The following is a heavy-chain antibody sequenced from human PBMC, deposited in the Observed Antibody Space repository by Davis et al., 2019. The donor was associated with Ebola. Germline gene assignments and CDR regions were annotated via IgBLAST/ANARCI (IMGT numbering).Heavy chain of an antibody. Sequence: ASVKVSCKASGYTFTSYGISWVRQAPGQGLEWMGWISAYNGNTNYAQKLQGRVTMTTDTSTSTAYMELRSLRSDDTAVYYCAKDLGSSGWYYFDYWGQGTLVTVSS. J-gene: IGHJ4*02. D-gene: IGHD6-19*01. V-gene: IGHV1-18*01. CDR1: GYTFTSYG. CDR3: AKDLGSSGWYYFDY. CDR2: ISAYNGNT.